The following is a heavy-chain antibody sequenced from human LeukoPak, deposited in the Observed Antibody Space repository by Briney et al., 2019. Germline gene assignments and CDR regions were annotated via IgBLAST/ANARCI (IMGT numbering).Heavy chain of an antibody. Sequence: PGGSLRLSCVASGFTISSYSINWVRQAPGKGLEWVSSITRSSTSTYYTDSVRGRFTISRDNAKNSLYLQMNSLRAEDTAVYYCARDNWNDAPGGFDPWGQGTLITVSS. V-gene: IGHV3-21*01. CDR2: ITRSSTST. D-gene: IGHD1-20*01. CDR3: ARDNWNDAPGGFDP. CDR1: GFTISSYS. J-gene: IGHJ5*02.